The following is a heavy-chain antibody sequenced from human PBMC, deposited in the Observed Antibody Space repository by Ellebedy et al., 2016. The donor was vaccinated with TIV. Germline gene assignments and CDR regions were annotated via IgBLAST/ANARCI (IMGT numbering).Heavy chain of an antibody. V-gene: IGHV3-48*04. CDR3: AKGDYYGSGSKDP. CDR2: ISSSSSTI. D-gene: IGHD3-10*01. Sequence: PGGSLRLSCTVSGGSISSGGYYWNWVRQAPGKGLEWVSYISSSSSTIYYADSVKGRFTISRDNANNSLYLQMNSLRAEDTALYYCAKGDYYGSGSKDPWGQGTLVTVSS. CDR1: GGSISSGGYY. J-gene: IGHJ5*02.